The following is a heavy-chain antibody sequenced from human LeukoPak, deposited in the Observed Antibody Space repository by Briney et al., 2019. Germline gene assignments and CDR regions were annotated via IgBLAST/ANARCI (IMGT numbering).Heavy chain of an antibody. J-gene: IGHJ4*02. Sequence: PGGSLRLSCAASGFTFSSYGMHWVRQAPGKGLEWVAVISYDGSNKYYADSVKGRFTISRDNSKNTLYLQMNSLRAEDTAVYYCARDRVGSFLDYWGQGTLVTVSS. CDR3: ARDRVGSFLDY. D-gene: IGHD1-26*01. V-gene: IGHV3-30*19. CDR1: GFTFSSYG. CDR2: ISYDGSNK.